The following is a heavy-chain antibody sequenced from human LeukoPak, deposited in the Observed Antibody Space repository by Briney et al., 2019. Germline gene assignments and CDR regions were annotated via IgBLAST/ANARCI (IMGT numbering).Heavy chain of an antibody. CDR1: GFTFSSYW. V-gene: IGHV3-7*01. CDR2: INQDGTTK. CDR3: AKEYYDFWGDLNAFDI. Sequence: GGSLRLSCVASGFTFSSYWMNWLRQAPGTGLEWVANINQDGTTKYYLDSVKGRFTISRDNAKNSLYLQMNSLRAEETAIYYCAKEYYDFWGDLNAFDIWGQGTMVTVSS. D-gene: IGHD3-3*01. J-gene: IGHJ3*02.